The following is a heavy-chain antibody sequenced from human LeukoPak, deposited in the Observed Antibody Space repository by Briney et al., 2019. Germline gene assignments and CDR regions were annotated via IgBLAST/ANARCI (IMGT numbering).Heavy chain of an antibody. Sequence: KPSETLSLTCAVYGGSFSGYYWSWIRQPPGKGLEWIGEINHSGSTNYNPSLKSRVTISVDTSKNQFSLKLSSVTAADTAVYYCARHVPKYSSSWYRNWFDPWGQGTLVTVSS. CDR2: INHSGST. CDR3: ARHVPKYSSSWYRNWFDP. J-gene: IGHJ5*02. CDR1: GGSFSGYY. V-gene: IGHV4-34*01. D-gene: IGHD6-13*01.